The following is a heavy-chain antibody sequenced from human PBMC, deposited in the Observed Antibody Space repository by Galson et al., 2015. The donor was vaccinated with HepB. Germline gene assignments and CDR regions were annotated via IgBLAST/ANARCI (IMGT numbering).Heavy chain of an antibody. CDR2: IIPIFGTA. CDR3: ARAGMGQQLERVQYYFDY. J-gene: IGHJ4*02. V-gene: IGHV1-69*13. Sequence: SVKVSCKASGGTFSSYAISWVRQAPGQGLEWMGGIIPIFGTANYAQKFQGRVTITADESTSTAYMELSSLRSEDTAVYYCARAGMGQQLERVQYYFDYWGQGTLVTVSS. CDR1: GGTFSSYA. D-gene: IGHD6-13*01.